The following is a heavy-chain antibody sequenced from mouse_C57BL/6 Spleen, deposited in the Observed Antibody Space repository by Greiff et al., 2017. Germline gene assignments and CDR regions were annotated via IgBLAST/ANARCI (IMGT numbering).Heavy chain of an antibody. J-gene: IGHJ4*01. V-gene: IGHV1-64*01. CDR3: ARGDSSMARDY. CDR2: IYPNSGST. Sequence: QVQLQQPGAELVKPGASVKLSCKASGYTFTSYWMNWVKQRPGQGLEWIGMIYPNSGSTNYNEKFKSKDTLTVDKSSSTAYMQLSSLTSEDSAVYYCARGDSSMARDYWGQGTSVTVSS. CDR1: GYTFTSYW. D-gene: IGHD2-3*01.